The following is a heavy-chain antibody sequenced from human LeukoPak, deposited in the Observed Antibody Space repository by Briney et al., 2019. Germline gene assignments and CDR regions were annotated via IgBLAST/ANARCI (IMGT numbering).Heavy chain of an antibody. CDR3: ARGTYDSSGYYLFS. V-gene: IGHV4-31*03. D-gene: IGHD3-22*01. CDR1: GGSISSGGYY. Sequence: SETLSLTCTVSGGSISSGGYYWSWIRQHPGKGLEWIGYIYYSGSTYYNPSLKSRVTISVDTSKNQFSLKLSSVTAADTAVYYCARGTYDSSGYYLFSWGQGTLLTVSS. J-gene: IGHJ4*02. CDR2: IYYSGST.